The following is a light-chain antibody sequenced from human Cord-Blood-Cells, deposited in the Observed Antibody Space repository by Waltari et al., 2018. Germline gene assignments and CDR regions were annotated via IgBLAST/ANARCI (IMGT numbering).Light chain of an antibody. CDR2: GAS. V-gene: IGKV3-20*01. CDR1: QSVSSSY. Sequence: LTQSPGTLSLSPGERATLSCRASQSVSSSYLAWYQQKPGQAPRLLIYGASSRATGIPDRCSGSGSGTDLTLTISRLEPEDFAVYYCQQYGSSRTFGQGTKLEIK. J-gene: IGKJ2*01. CDR3: QQYGSSRT.